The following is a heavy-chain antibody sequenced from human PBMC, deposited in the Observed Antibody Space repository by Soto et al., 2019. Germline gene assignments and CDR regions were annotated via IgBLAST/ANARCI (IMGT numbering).Heavy chain of an antibody. CDR2: FDPEDGDT. V-gene: IGHV1-24*01. CDR3: ACLGYCTNGVCSISHWFDP. J-gene: IGHJ5*02. Sequence: GASVKVSCKVSGYTLTELSMHWVRQAPGKGLEWMGCFDPEDGDTIYAQKFQGRVTMTRNTSTSTAYMELSSLRSEDTAVYYCACLGYCTNGVCSISHWFDPWGQGTLVTVSS. D-gene: IGHD2-8*01. CDR1: GYTLTELS.